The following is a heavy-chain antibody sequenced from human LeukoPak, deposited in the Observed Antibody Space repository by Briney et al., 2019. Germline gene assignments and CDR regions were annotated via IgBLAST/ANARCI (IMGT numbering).Heavy chain of an antibody. V-gene: IGHV4-30-2*01. CDR1: GGSISSGGYS. J-gene: IGHJ5*02. CDR2: IYHSGST. Sequence: PSETLSLTCAVSGGSISSGGYSWSWIRQPPGKGLEWIGYIYHSGSTYYNPSLKGRVTISVDRSKNQFSLKLSSVTAADTAIYYCARGVVPGDLYNWFDPWGQGTLVIVSS. CDR3: ARGVVPGDLYNWFDP. D-gene: IGHD3-3*01.